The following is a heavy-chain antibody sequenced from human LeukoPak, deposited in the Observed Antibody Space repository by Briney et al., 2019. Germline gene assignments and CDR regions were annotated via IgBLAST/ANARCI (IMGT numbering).Heavy chain of an antibody. CDR1: GYTLTSHY. CDR3: ARLHDSSGYLLDY. D-gene: IGHD3-22*01. J-gene: IGHJ4*02. CDR2: INPSGGTT. V-gene: IGHV1-46*01. Sequence: ASVKVSCKASGYTLTSHYMHWVRQAPGQGLEWMGIINPSGGTTTYAQNFQGRVTMTRDTSTSTVYMELSSLRSEDTAVYYCARLHDSSGYLLDYWGQGTLVTVSS.